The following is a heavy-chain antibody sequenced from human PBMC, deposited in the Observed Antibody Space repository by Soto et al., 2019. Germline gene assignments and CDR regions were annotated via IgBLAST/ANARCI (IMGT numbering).Heavy chain of an antibody. Sequence: QVQLVQSGAEVKKPGSSVKVSCKTSGGTFRTSAISWVRQAPGQGLEWMGGIMPVFPTTDYAQKFQGRVTITADESTGTAYMELTSLRSEDTAVYYCAREKDRQQLGGNYYYIMDVWGQGTTVTVSS. D-gene: IGHD3-3*02. J-gene: IGHJ6*01. CDR1: GGTFRTSA. CDR3: AREKDRQQLGGNYYYIMDV. V-gene: IGHV1-69*12. CDR2: IMPVFPTT.